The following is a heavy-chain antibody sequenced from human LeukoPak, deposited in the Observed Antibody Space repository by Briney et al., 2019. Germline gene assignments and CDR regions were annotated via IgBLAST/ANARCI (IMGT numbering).Heavy chain of an antibody. CDR3: ARDLASTGAFDI. V-gene: IGHV4-34*01. D-gene: IGHD3-10*01. CDR1: GGSFSGYY. Sequence: PSETLSLTCAVYGGSFSGYYWSWIRQPPGKGLEWIGEINHSGSTNYNPSLKSRVTISVDTSKNQFSLKLSSVTAADTAVYYCARDLASTGAFDIWGQGTMVTVSS. CDR2: INHSGST. J-gene: IGHJ3*02.